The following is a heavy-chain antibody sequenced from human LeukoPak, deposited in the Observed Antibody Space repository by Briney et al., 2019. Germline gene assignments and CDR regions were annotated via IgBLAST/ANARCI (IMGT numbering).Heavy chain of an antibody. V-gene: IGHV1-69*13. Sequence: SVKVSCKASGYTFTSYGISWVRQAPGQGLEWMGGIIPIFGTANYAQKFQGRVTITADESTSTAYMELSSLRSEDTAVYYCARESTVAGSDYWGQGTLVTVSS. D-gene: IGHD6-19*01. CDR1: GYTFTSYG. CDR2: IIPIFGTA. J-gene: IGHJ4*02. CDR3: ARESTVAGSDY.